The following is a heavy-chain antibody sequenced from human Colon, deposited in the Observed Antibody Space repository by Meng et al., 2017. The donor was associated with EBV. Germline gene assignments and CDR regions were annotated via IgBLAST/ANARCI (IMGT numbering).Heavy chain of an antibody. CDR1: CCPTSWPATC. Sequence: CGQRLAAPSAPLPLAVSVSCCPTSWPATCRGWLRQLTGKGLEWVGSQCHADDSCYNPSLMGRVTISVETAKNQVSLKLTSVTAADTSIYYCARHSFSGNPGGIDSWGKGLLVTVSS. CDR3: ARHSFSGNPGGIDS. V-gene: IGHV4-39*01. CDR2: QCHADDS. J-gene: IGHJ4*02. D-gene: IGHD4-23*01.